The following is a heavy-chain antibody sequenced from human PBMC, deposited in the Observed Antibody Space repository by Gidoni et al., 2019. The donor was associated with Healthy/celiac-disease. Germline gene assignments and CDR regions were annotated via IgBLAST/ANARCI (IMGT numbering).Heavy chain of an antibody. D-gene: IGHD6-6*01. V-gene: IGHV4-34*01. J-gene: IGHJ4*02. CDR1: GGSFSGYY. CDR3: ARERLYYSSSSKPLDY. Sequence: QVQLQQWGAGLLKPSETLSLTCAVYGGSFSGYYWSGIRQPPGKGLEWIGEINHSGSTNYNPSLKSRVTISVDTSKNQFSLKLSSVTAADTAVYYCARERLYYSSSSKPLDYWGQGTLVTVSS. CDR2: INHSGST.